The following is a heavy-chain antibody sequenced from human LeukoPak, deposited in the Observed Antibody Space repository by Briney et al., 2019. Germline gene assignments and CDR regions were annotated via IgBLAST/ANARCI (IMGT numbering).Heavy chain of an antibody. CDR2: IYHSGST. V-gene: IGHV4-38-2*01. D-gene: IGHD1-26*01. CDR1: GYSISSGYY. J-gene: IGHJ4*02. Sequence: SETLSLTCAVSGYSISSGYYWGWIRQPPGKGLEWIGSIYHSGSTYYNPSLKSRVTMSVDTSKNQFSLKLSSVTAADTAVYYCARRLGLGATTYFDYWGQGTLVTVSS. CDR3: ARRLGLGATTYFDY.